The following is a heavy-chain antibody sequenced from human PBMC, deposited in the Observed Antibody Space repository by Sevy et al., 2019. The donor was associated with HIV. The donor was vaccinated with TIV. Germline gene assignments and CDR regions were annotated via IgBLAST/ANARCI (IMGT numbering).Heavy chain of an antibody. J-gene: IGHJ4*02. Sequence: ASVKVSCKASGYTFTNYGINWVRQAPGQGLEWLGWISAYNGNTRYAQKLQGRVAMTTDTSTSTAYMELRSLTSDDTAVYYCARDYGSGSPYYFDYWGQGTLVTVSS. D-gene: IGHD3-10*01. V-gene: IGHV1-18*01. CDR2: ISAYNGNT. CDR1: GYTFTNYG. CDR3: ARDYGSGSPYYFDY.